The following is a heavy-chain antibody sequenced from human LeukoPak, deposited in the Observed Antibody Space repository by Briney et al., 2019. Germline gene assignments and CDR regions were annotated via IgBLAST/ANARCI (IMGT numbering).Heavy chain of an antibody. CDR3: AREDLFRFLVDY. CDR1: GYTFTGYY. D-gene: IGHD3-3*01. J-gene: IGHJ4*02. V-gene: IGHV1-2*02. Sequence: AASVKVSCKASGYTFTGYYMHWVRQAPGQGLEWMGWINPNSGGTNYAQKFQGRVTMTRDTSISTAYMELSRLRSDDTAVYYCAREDLFRFLVDYWGQGTLVTVSS. CDR2: INPNSGGT.